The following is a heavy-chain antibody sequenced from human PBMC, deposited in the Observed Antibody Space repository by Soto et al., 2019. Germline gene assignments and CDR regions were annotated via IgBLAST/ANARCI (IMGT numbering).Heavy chain of an antibody. V-gene: IGHV3-23*01. J-gene: IGHJ4*02. CDR2: ISGSGDST. CDR1: GFTFSVYA. D-gene: IGHD3-10*01. CDR3: AKALYGGFTY. Sequence: EVRLLESGEGLVLPGGSLRLYCAASGFTFSVYAMSWVRQAPGKGLEWVSGISGSGDSTHYADSVKGRFTVSRDNSKSMLYLQTNSLRAEDTAIYYCAKALYGGFTYWGQGTLVTVSS.